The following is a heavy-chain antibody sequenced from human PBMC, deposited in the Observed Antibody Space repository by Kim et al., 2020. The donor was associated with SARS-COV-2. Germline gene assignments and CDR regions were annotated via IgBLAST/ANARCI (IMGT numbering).Heavy chain of an antibody. CDR2: ISAYNGNS. Sequence: ASVKVSCKASGYTFTSYGISWVRQAPGQGLEWMGWISAYNGNSNYAQKLQGRVTMTTDTSTSTAYMELRSLRSDDTAVYYCARDFGYSGSYFAFDIWGQGTMVTVSS. J-gene: IGHJ3*02. CDR3: ARDFGYSGSYFAFDI. CDR1: GYTFTSYG. D-gene: IGHD1-26*01. V-gene: IGHV1-18*01.